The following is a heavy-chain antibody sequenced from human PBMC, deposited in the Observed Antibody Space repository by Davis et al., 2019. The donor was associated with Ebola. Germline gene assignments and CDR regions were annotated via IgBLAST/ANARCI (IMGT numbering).Heavy chain of an antibody. CDR3: ATSGYSSSWSSFDY. Sequence: PSETLSLTCTVSGGSSSSYYWSWIRQPPGKGLEWIGYIYYSGSTNYNPSLKSRVTISVDTSKNQFSLKLSSVTAADTAVYYCATSGYSSSWSSFDYWGQGTLVTVSS. V-gene: IGHV4-59*01. CDR2: IYYSGST. CDR1: GGSSSSYY. D-gene: IGHD6-13*01. J-gene: IGHJ4*02.